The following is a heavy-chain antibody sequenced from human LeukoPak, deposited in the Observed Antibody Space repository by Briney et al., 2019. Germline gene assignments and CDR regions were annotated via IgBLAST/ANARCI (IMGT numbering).Heavy chain of an antibody. Sequence: GASVTVSCKASGGTFDSYGMRWVGRAPGQGLECMGGFIPMFVTPHYAQTFQCTVTITTHESTTTAYMALSSLRSDDTAVYYCAIEGRTYYMHVWGKATTVTVSS. J-gene: IGHJ6*03. CDR3: AIEGRTYYMHV. CDR2: FIPMFVTP. CDR1: GGTFDSYG. V-gene: IGHV1-69*05. D-gene: IGHD3-10*01.